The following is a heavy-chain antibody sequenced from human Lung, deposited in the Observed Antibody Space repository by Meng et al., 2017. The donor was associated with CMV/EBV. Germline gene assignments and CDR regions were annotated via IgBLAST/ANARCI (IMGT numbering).Heavy chain of an antibody. V-gene: IGHV3-9*01. D-gene: IGHD3/OR15-3a*01. Sequence: GGSXRLSCAASGFTFDDYAMNWVRQVPGKGLEWVAGITWNSGRIGYADSVKGRFTISRDNAKNSLYLQMNSLRAEDAAFYYCAKGLSGLNYYNGMDVWGRGXTVTVSS. J-gene: IGHJ6*02. CDR3: AKGLSGLNYYNGMDV. CDR1: GFTFDDYA. CDR2: ITWNSGRI.